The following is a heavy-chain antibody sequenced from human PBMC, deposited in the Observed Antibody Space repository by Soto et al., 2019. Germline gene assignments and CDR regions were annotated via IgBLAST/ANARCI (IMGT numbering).Heavy chain of an antibody. V-gene: IGHV3-23*01. CDR3: AKASVGGVIAASFDY. D-gene: IGHD3-16*02. CDR2: ISGSGGST. Sequence: GGSLRLSCAASGFTFSSYAMSWVRQAPGKGLEWVSAISGSGGSTYYADSVKGRFTISRDNSKNTLYLQMNSLRTGDTAVYYCAKASVGGVIAASFDYWGQGTLVTVSS. J-gene: IGHJ4*02. CDR1: GFTFSSYA.